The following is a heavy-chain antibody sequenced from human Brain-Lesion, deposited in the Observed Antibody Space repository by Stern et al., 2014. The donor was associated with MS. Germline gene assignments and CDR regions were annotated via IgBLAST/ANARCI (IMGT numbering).Heavy chain of an antibody. CDR1: GVSIRDYY. D-gene: IGHD3-22*01. Sequence: QVQPQESGPGLGKPSETLSLTCTVSGVSIRDYYWSWIRQPPGKGLQWIGHIYNSGGTKYNPSLKSRVTISIDTSTKEFSLKLRSVTAADTAVYYCARHYDSTGYGRENWFDPWGQGTLVTVSS. V-gene: IGHV4-59*01. J-gene: IGHJ5*02. CDR3: ARHYDSTGYGRENWFDP. CDR2: IYNSGGT.